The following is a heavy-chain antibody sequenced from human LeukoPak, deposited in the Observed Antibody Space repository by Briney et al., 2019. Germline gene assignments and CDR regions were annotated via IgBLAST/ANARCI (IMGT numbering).Heavy chain of an antibody. Sequence: ASVKVSCKASGYTFTSYDINWVRQATGQGLEWMGWMNPNSGNTGYAQKLQGRVTMTTDTSTSTAYMELRSLRSDDTAVYYCARAGSGSSRFFDYWGQGTLVTVSS. CDR1: GYTFTSYD. J-gene: IGHJ4*02. CDR3: ARAGSGSSRFFDY. V-gene: IGHV1-8*01. CDR2: MNPNSGNT. D-gene: IGHD3-10*01.